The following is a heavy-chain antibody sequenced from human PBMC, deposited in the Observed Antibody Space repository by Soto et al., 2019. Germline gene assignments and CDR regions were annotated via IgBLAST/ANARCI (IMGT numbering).Heavy chain of an antibody. J-gene: IGHJ6*02. CDR1: GFTFSSYC. Sequence: PGGSLRLSCAASGFTFSSYCMHWVRQAPGKGLEWVAVISYDGSNKYYADSVKGRFTISRDNSKNTLYLQMNSLRAEDTAVYYCAKDRWGQQLVLYYYYYGMDVWGQGTKVTVS. CDR2: ISYDGSNK. CDR3: AKDRWGQQLVLYYYYYGMDV. V-gene: IGHV3-30*18. D-gene: IGHD6-13*01.